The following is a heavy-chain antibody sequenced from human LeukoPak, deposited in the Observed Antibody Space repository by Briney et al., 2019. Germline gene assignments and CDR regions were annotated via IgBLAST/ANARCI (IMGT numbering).Heavy chain of an antibody. CDR1: GGSISSYY. J-gene: IGHJ4*02. V-gene: IGHV4-59*01. CDR3: ARLLYNWNYVIDY. D-gene: IGHD1-7*01. Sequence: SETLSLTCTVSGGSISSYYWSWLRQPPGKGLEWIGYIYYSGSTNYNPSLKSRVTMSVDTSKIQFSLRLSSVTAADTAVYYCARLLYNWNYVIDYWGQGTLVTVSS. CDR2: IYYSGST.